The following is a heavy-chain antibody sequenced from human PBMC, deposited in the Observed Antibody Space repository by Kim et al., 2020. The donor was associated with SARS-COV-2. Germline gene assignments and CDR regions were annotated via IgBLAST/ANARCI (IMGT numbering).Heavy chain of an antibody. CDR2: ISSSSSYI. Sequence: GGSLRLSCAASGFTFSSYSMNWVRQAPGKGLEWVSSISSSSSYIYYADSVKGRFTISRDNAKNSLYLQMNSLRAEDTAVYYCATLWFGLNWFDPWGQGTLVTVSS. D-gene: IGHD3-10*01. CDR3: ATLWFGLNWFDP. CDR1: GFTFSSYS. V-gene: IGHV3-21*01. J-gene: IGHJ5*02.